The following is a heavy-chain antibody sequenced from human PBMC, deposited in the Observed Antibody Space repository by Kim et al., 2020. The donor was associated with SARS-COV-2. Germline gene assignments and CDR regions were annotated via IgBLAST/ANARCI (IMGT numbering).Heavy chain of an antibody. CDR2: IRSSSNTA. CDR1: GFTLSNYP. V-gene: IGHV3-48*02. Sequence: GGSLRLSCAASGFTLSNYPMNWVRQAPGKGLEWVSNIRSSSNTAYYADSVKGRFTISRDNAKNSVYLQMNSLRDEDTGVYFCARDRNYAFDIWGQGTMVTVSS. D-gene: IGHD1-7*01. CDR3: ARDRNYAFDI. J-gene: IGHJ3*02.